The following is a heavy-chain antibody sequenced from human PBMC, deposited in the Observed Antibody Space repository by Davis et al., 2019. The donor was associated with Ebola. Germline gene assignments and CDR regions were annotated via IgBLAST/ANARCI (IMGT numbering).Heavy chain of an antibody. CDR3: ARTSIVGTTTTASDI. J-gene: IGHJ3*02. V-gene: IGHV1-18*04. D-gene: IGHD1-26*01. CDR1: GYTFTSYY. Sequence: ASVKVSCKASGYTFTSYYMHWVRQAPGQGLEWMGWISAYNGNTAYAQILQGRVTMTTDTSTGTAYMELRSLRSDDTAVYFCARTSIVGTTTTASDIWGQGTMVTVSS. CDR2: ISAYNGNT.